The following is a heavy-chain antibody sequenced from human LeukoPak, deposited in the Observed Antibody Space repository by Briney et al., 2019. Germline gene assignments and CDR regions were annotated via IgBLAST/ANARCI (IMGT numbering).Heavy chain of an antibody. J-gene: IGHJ4*02. Sequence: ASVKVSCKVSGYTLTELSMHWVRQAPGKGLEWMGGFDPEDGETIYAQKFQGRVTMTTDTSTSTAYMELRSLRSDDTAVYYCARDEMGGDHWGQGTLVTVSS. CDR3: ARDEMGGDH. CDR2: FDPEDGET. D-gene: IGHD5-24*01. V-gene: IGHV1-24*01. CDR1: GYTLTELS.